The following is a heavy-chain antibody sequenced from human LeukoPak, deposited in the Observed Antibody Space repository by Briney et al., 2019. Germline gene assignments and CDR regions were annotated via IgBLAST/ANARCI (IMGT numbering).Heavy chain of an antibody. CDR3: ARYCSGGGCYISFDY. D-gene: IGHD2-15*01. Sequence: PSETLSLTCTVSGGSISSSSYYWGWIRQPPGKGLEWIGSIYYSGSTYYNPSLKSRVTISVDTSKNQFSLRLSSVTAADTAVYYCARYCSGGGCYISFDYWGQGTLVTVSS. V-gene: IGHV4-39*07. J-gene: IGHJ4*02. CDR1: GGSISSSSYY. CDR2: IYYSGST.